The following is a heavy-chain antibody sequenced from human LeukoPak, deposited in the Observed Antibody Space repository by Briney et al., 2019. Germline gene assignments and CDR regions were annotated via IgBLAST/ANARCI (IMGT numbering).Heavy chain of an antibody. Sequence: PAGGSLRLSCAASGFTFSSYSMNWVRQAPGKGLEWVSSINGSGDKTYYADSVKGRFTISRDNSKNTLYLQMNSLRAEDTAVYYCAKPARTDYADYWGQGTLVTVSS. CDR1: GFTFSSYS. CDR2: INGSGDKT. D-gene: IGHD1-14*01. CDR3: AKPARTDYADY. J-gene: IGHJ4*02. V-gene: IGHV3-23*01.